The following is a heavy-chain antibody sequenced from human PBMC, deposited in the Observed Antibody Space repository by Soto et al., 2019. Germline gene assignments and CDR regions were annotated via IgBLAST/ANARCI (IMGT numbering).Heavy chain of an antibody. Sequence: QVQLQESGPGLVRPSGTLSLTCAVSGASISSTTSFTWWSWVRQPPGKGLEWIGEIYHTGSTNYNPSLKSRVTMSVDKSQYQFSLKVSSVTAAETAGYYCARMVGATLVDFWGQGTLVTVSS. CDR3: ARMVGATLVDF. V-gene: IGHV4-4*02. D-gene: IGHD1-26*01. J-gene: IGHJ4*02. CDR2: IYHTGST. CDR1: GASISSTTSFTW.